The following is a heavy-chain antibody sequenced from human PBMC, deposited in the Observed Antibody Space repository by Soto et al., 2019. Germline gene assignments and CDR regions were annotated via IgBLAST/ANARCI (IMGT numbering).Heavy chain of an antibody. CDR3: GRGGGGY. CDR2: INRDGSAT. V-gene: IGHV3-7*01. Sequence: EVQLVESGGGLVQPGESLRLSCVVSGLSFRDHWMIWVRQAPGKGLEWVASINRDGSATLYVDSVRGRFTISRDNAKNSLLLQMNSLRVEDTAADYCGRGGGGYGGQGTLVSVSS. D-gene: IGHD3-16*01. J-gene: IGHJ4*02. CDR1: GLSFRDHW.